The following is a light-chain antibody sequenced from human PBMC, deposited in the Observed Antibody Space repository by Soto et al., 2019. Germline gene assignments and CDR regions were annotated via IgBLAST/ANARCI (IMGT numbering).Light chain of an antibody. CDR1: QSFSTNY. CDR3: QQYASSMVYT. Sequence: EIVLTQSPGTLSLSPGESATLSCRASQSFSTNYLAWYQHKAGQAPRLLIYGASTRATGIPDRFSGSGCGTDYTLTISRLEPEDFAVYYCQQYASSMVYTFGQGTKLEVK. CDR2: GAS. V-gene: IGKV3-20*01. J-gene: IGKJ2*01.